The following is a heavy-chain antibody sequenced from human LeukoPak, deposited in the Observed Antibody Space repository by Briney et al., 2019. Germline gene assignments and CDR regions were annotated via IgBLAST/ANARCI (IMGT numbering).Heavy chain of an antibody. CDR2: IDPSDSYT. CDR1: GYNFATYW. J-gene: IGHJ4*02. CDR3: ARQAGIAAAGDY. Sequence: GESLKISCKGSGYNFATYWIGWVRQMPGKGLEWMGRIDPSDSYTNYSPSFQGHVTISADKSISTAYLQWSSLKASDTAVYFCARQAGIAAAGDYWGQGTLVTVSS. D-gene: IGHD6-13*01. V-gene: IGHV5-10-1*01.